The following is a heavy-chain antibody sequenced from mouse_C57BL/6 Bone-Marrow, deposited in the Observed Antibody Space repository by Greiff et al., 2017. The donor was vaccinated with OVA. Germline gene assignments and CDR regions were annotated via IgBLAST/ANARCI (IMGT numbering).Heavy chain of an antibody. D-gene: IGHD2-4*01. Sequence: VQLQQSGAELVRPGASVKLSCTASGFNIKDDYMHWVKQRPEQGLEWIGWIYPENGDTEYASKFQGKATITADPSSNTAYLPLSSLTSSDTAVYYCTTLYYDYAGAAYYAMDYWGQGTAVTVS. CDR2: IYPENGDT. CDR3: TTLYYDYAGAAYYAMDY. J-gene: IGHJ4*01. V-gene: IGHV14-4*01. CDR1: GFNIKDDY.